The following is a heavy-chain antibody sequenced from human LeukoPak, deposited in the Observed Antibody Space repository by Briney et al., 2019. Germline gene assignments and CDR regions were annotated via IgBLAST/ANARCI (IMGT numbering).Heavy chain of an antibody. Sequence: PGGSLRLSCAASGFTFDDYAMHWVRQAPGKGLEWVSGISWNSGSIGYADSVKGRFTISRDNAKNSLYLQMNSLRAEDTALYYCAKGSGSYYRDYFDYWGREPWSPSPQ. D-gene: IGHD1-26*01. CDR3: AKGSGSYYRDYFDY. V-gene: IGHV3-9*01. CDR2: ISWNSGSI. CDR1: GFTFDDYA. J-gene: IGHJ4*02.